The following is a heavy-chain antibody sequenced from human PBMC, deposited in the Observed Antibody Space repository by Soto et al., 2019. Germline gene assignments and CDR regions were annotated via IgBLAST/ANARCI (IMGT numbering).Heavy chain of an antibody. V-gene: IGHV1-3*01. D-gene: IGHD6-6*01. CDR3: ARVVIAARRPNYYYYGMDV. Sequence: GASVKVSCKASGYTFTSYAMHWVRQAPGQRLEWMGWINAGNGNTKYSQKFQGRVTITRDTSASTAYMELSSLRSEDTAVYYCARVVIAARRPNYYYYGMDVWGQGTTVTVSS. CDR1: GYTFTSYA. CDR2: INAGNGNT. J-gene: IGHJ6*02.